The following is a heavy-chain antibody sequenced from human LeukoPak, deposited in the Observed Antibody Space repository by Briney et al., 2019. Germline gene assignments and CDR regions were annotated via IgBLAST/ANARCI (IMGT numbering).Heavy chain of an antibody. Sequence: PSETLSLTCTVSGGSISSYYWSWIRQPPGKGLEWIGYIYYSGSTNYNPSLKSRVTISVDTSKNQFSLKLSSVTAADTAVYYCAREGSGVGATSSYYMDVWGKGTTVTVSS. J-gene: IGHJ6*03. D-gene: IGHD1-26*01. CDR1: GGSISSYY. V-gene: IGHV4-59*01. CDR3: AREGSGVGATSSYYMDV. CDR2: IYYSGST.